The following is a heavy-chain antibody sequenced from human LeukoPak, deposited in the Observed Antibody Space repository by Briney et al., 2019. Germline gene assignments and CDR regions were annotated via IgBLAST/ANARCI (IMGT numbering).Heavy chain of an antibody. V-gene: IGHV3-21*01. Sequence: GGSLRLSCAASGFTFSSYNMNWVRQDPGKGLEWVSSISSNSNYINYADSVKGRFTISRDNSKNTLYLQMNSLRAEDTAVYYCAKPAYCGGDCYSSPFQHWGQGTLVTVSS. CDR2: ISSNSNYI. CDR3: AKPAYCGGDCYSSPFQH. J-gene: IGHJ1*01. D-gene: IGHD2-21*02. CDR1: GFTFSSYN.